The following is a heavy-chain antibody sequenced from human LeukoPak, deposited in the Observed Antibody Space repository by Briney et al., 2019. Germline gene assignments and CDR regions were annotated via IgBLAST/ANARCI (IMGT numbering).Heavy chain of an antibody. CDR1: GGSISSYY. Sequence: SETLSLTCTVSGGSISSYYWSWIRQPAGKGLEWIGRLYTSGSTNYNPSLKSRVTMSVDTSKNQFSLKVTSVTAADTAVYYCAGDSGTTGEVKFDPWGQGTLVTVSS. J-gene: IGHJ5*02. CDR3: AGDSGTTGEVKFDP. D-gene: IGHD3-10*01. CDR2: LYTSGST. V-gene: IGHV4-4*07.